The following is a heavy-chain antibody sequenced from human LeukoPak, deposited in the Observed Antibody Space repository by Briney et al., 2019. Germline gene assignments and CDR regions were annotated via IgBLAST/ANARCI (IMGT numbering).Heavy chain of an antibody. V-gene: IGHV3-53*05. J-gene: IGHJ4*02. Sequence: QSGGSLRLSCAASGFIVSSNYMSWVRQAPGKGLEWVSVIYSGGNTYYADSVKGRFTISRDNSKNTLYLRMNSLRAEDTAVYYCARSVSSAWSPFDYWGQGTLVTVSS. D-gene: IGHD6-13*01. CDR3: ARSVSSAWSPFDY. CDR2: IYSGGNT. CDR1: GFIVSSNY.